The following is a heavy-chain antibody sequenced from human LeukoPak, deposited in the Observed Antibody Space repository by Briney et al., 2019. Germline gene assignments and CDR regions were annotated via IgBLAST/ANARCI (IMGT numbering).Heavy chain of an antibody. Sequence: ASVKVSCKASGYTFTSYYMHWVRQAPGQGLEWMGIINPSGGSTSYAQKFPGRVTMTRDTSATTVYMELSSLRSEDTAVYYCARATMGGDAFDIWGQGTMVTVSS. J-gene: IGHJ3*02. D-gene: IGHD4/OR15-4a*01. CDR3: ARATMGGDAFDI. CDR2: INPSGGST. CDR1: GYTFTSYY. V-gene: IGHV1-46*01.